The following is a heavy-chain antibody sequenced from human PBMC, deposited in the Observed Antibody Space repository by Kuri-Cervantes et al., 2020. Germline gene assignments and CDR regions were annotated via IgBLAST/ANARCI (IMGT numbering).Heavy chain of an antibody. Sequence: ASVKVSCKASGYTFTSYGISWVRQAPGQGLEWMGWISAYNGNTNYAQKLQGGVTMTTDTSTSTAYMELRSLRSDDTAVYYCARGDCSGGSCYSRGPYYYYGMDVWGQGTTVTVSS. CDR2: ISAYNGNT. CDR3: ARGDCSGGSCYSRGPYYYYGMDV. V-gene: IGHV1-18*01. D-gene: IGHD2-15*01. CDR1: GYTFTSYG. J-gene: IGHJ6*02.